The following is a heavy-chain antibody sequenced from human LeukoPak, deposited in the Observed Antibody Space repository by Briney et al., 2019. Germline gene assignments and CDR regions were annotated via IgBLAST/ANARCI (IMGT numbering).Heavy chain of an antibody. V-gene: IGHV1-2*02. CDR3: GRGNKSFDP. CDR1: GYTFTDYY. Sequence: ASVKVSCKASGYTFTDYYKHWVRQAPGQGLEWIGWINPNTGDTNYAPKFQGRVTMIKDTSTNSAYMELNKLTSDDTAVYYCGRGNKSFDPWGQGTLVTVSS. J-gene: IGHJ5*02. CDR2: INPNTGDT.